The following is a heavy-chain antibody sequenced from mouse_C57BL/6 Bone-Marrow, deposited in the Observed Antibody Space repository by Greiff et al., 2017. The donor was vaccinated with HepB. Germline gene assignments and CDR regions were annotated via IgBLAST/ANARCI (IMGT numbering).Heavy chain of an antibody. CDR3: TGGDYFDY. Sequence: EGFLVGLEGGLLHLGGPWKPLFPASVLPFINPGLAWFRQSPGRGLEWVAEIRNKANNHATYYAESVKGRFTISRDDSKSSVYLQMNSLRAEDTGIYYCTGGDYFDYWGQGTTLTVSS. CDR2: IRNKANNHAT. V-gene: IGHV6-6*01. CDR1: VLPFINPG. J-gene: IGHJ2*01.